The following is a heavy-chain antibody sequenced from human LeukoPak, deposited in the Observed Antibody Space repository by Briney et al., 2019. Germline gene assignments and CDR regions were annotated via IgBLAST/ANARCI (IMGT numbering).Heavy chain of an antibody. CDR1: RYTSTTDY. V-gene: IGHV1-46*01. D-gene: IGHD3-22*01. J-gene: IGHJ3*02. CDR3: AKFTYYYDSSGSATTDAFDI. CDR2: LNPRGVVT. Sequence: GASVKVSSKASRYTSTTDYMHWVRHAPRQGREWRGILNPRGVVTRYAQKFQGRVTMTRDMSTSTVYMELSSLRSEDTAVYYCAKFTYYYDSSGSATTDAFDIWGQGTMVTVSS.